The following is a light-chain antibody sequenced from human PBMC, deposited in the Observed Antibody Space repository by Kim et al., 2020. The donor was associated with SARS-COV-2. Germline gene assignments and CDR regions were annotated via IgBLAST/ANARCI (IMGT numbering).Light chain of an antibody. V-gene: IGLV4-69*01. CDR1: SGHSSYA. J-gene: IGLJ3*02. CDR2: LNSDGSH. Sequence: QLVLTQSPSASASLGASVKLTCTLSSGHSSYAIAWHQQQPEKGPRYLMKLNSDGSHSKGDGIPDRFSGSSSGAERYLTISSLQSEDEADYYCQTWGTGWSWVFGGGTQRNVL. CDR3: QTWGTGWSWV.